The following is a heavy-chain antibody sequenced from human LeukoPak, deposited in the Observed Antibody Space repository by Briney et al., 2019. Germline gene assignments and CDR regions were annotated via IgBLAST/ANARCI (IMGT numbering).Heavy chain of an antibody. CDR2: ISAYNGNT. CDR1: GYTFTSYG. Sequence: GASVKVSCKASGYTFTSYGISWVRQAPGQGLEWVGWISAYNGNTNYAQNLQGRVTMTTDTSTSTAYMELRSLRSDDTAVYYCARDHDYYGSGSYGVDWGQGTLVTVSS. J-gene: IGHJ4*02. CDR3: ARDHDYYGSGSYGVD. V-gene: IGHV1-18*01. D-gene: IGHD3-10*01.